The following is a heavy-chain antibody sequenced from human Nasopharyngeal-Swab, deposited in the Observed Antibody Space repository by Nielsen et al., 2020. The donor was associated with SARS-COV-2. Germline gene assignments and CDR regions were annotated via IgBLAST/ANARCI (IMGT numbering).Heavy chain of an antibody. D-gene: IGHD2-15*01. CDR3: VRLLDV. CDR2: ISHRSSQT. J-gene: IGHJ6*04. V-gene: IGHV3-11*06. Sequence: RQAPGKGLEWVSYISHRSSQTNYADSVKGRFTISRDNAKKTLYLQMNSLRAEDTAVYYCVRLLDVWGKGTTVTSPQ.